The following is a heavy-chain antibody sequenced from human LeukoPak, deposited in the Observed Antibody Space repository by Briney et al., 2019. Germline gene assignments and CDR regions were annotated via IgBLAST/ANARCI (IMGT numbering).Heavy chain of an antibody. V-gene: IGHV3-30-3*01. CDR1: GFTFSQYS. Sequence: GGSLRLSCAASGFTFSQYSMHWVRQAPGKGLEWVAVISYDGSEKSYGDSVKGRFTVSRDNYKNTLYLQMNSLRAEDTAVYSCARYLATSYLFDYWGQGTLVSVSS. D-gene: IGHD2-2*01. J-gene: IGHJ4*02. CDR3: ARYLATSYLFDY. CDR2: ISYDGSEK.